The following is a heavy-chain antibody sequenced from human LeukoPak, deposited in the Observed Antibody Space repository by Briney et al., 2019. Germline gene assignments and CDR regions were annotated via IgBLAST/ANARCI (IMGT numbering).Heavy chain of an antibody. D-gene: IGHD5-12*01. CDR3: ARGGEVATIYM. J-gene: IGHJ4*02. CDR2: IYYSGGT. V-gene: IGHV4-59*08. CDR1: GGSISSYY. Sequence: SETLSLTCTVSGGSISSYYWSWIRQPPGKGLEWIGYIYYSGGTNYNPSLKSRVTISVDTSKNQFSLKLSSVTAADTAVYYCARGGEVATIYMWGQGTLVTVSS.